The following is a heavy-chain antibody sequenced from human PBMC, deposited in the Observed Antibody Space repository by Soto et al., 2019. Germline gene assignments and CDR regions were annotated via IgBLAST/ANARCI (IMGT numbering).Heavy chain of an antibody. Sequence: GGSLRLSCAASGFTFDDYAMHWVRQAPGRGLEWVSGISWNSGYIGYADSVKGRFTISRDNAKNSLYLQMNSLRAEDTALYYCAKDSVPGSSGWFDGFDIWGQGTMVTVSS. CDR2: ISWNSGYI. CDR3: AKDSVPGSSGWFDGFDI. J-gene: IGHJ3*02. CDR1: GFTFDDYA. V-gene: IGHV3-9*01. D-gene: IGHD6-19*01.